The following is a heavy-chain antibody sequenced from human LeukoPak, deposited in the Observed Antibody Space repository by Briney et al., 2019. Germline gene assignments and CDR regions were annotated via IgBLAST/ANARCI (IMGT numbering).Heavy chain of an antibody. D-gene: IGHD2-15*01. Sequence: SETLSLTCTVSGGSISSGGYYWSWIRQHPGKGLEWIGYIYYSGSTYYNPSLKSRVTISVDTSKNQFSLKLSSVTAADTAVCYCARARGNVQYFQHWGQGTLVTVSS. J-gene: IGHJ1*01. CDR3: ARARGNVQYFQH. CDR2: IYYSGST. V-gene: IGHV4-31*03. CDR1: GGSISSGGYY.